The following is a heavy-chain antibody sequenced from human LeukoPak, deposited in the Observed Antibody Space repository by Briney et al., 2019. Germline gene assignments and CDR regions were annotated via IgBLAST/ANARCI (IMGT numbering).Heavy chain of an antibody. CDR3: ARETRDSSGYSAFDI. D-gene: IGHD3-22*01. Sequence: PSETLSLTCTVSGGSISSSSYYWGWIRQPPGKGLEWIGTIFYSGSTYYNPSLKSRVTISVDTSKNQFSLKLSSVTAADTAVYYCARETRDSSGYSAFDIWGQGTMVTVSS. V-gene: IGHV4-39*07. CDR2: IFYSGST. J-gene: IGHJ3*02. CDR1: GGSISSSSYY.